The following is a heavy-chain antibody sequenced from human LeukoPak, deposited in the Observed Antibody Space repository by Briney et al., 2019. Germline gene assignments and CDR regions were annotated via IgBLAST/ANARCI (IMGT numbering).Heavy chain of an antibody. CDR3: ARAGFAYYYDSSGYYDAFDI. V-gene: IGHV4-59*12. D-gene: IGHD3-22*01. CDR2: IYYSGST. J-gene: IGHJ3*02. CDR1: GGSISSYY. Sequence: SETLSLTCTVSGGSISSYYWSWIRQPPGKGLEWIGYIYYSGSTNYTPSLKSRVTISVDTSKNQFSLKLSSVTAADTAVYYCARAGFAYYYDSSGYYDAFDIWGQGTMVTVSS.